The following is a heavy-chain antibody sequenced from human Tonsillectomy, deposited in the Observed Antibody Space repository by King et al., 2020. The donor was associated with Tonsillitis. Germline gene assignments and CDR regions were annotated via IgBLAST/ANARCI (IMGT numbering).Heavy chain of an antibody. CDR3: ARASVGSARLESFDY. J-gene: IGHJ4*02. Sequence: VQLVESGGGVVQPGRSLRLSCAASGFTFSNYAMHWVRQAPGKGLEGVAVIGYDGTNRYYADSVKGRFTISRDNSKNTLFLQINTLSAEDTAVYYCARASVGSARLESFDYWGQGTLVTVSS. CDR1: GFTFSNYA. V-gene: IGHV3-33*01. CDR2: IGYDGTNR. D-gene: IGHD5-12*01.